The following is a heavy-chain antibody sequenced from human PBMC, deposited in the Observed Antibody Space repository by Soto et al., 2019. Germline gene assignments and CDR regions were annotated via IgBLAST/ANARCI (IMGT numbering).Heavy chain of an antibody. D-gene: IGHD6-13*01. CDR3: ANLLSVAAAGTPHYYGFDV. CDR2: ISFDGNRI. CDR1: GFTFSIYP. Sequence: QVQLVESGGGVVQPGRSLRLSCAASGFTFSIYPMHWVRQAPGKGLEWVAFISFDGNRIFYADSVKGRFTVSRDNSKNTVYLKMNNLRPGDAAVYHGANLLSVAAAGTPHYYGFDVWGRGTTVTVS. V-gene: IGHV3-30-3*01. J-gene: IGHJ6*02.